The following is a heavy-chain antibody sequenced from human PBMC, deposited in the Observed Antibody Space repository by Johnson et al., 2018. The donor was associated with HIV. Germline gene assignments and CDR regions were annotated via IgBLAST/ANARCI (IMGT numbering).Heavy chain of an antibody. CDR3: ARDRRNYYDRSGYPDYDAFDI. CDR1: QFTFSSYY. J-gene: IGHJ3*02. CDR2: VNPNGGST. Sequence: VQLVESGGGLAQPAWSPRLSCAASQFTFSSYYMNCVRQAPGNGLELVGQVNPNGGSTYLIDSGKDRFNTSRDNAKNTLHLQMNSLKTEDTALYYCARDRRNYYDRSGYPDYDAFDIWGQGTVVTVSS. D-gene: IGHD3-22*01. V-gene: IGHV3-25*05.